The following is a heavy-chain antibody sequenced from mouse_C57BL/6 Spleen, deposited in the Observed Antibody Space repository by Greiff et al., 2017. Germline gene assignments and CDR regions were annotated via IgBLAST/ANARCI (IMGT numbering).Heavy chain of an antibody. V-gene: IGHV1-69*01. CDR3: APYSKGFAY. D-gene: IGHD2-5*01. CDR1: GYTFTSYW. CDR2: IDPSDSYT. Sequence: QVHVKQPGAELVMPGASVKLSCKASGYTFTSYWMHWVKQRPGQGLEWIGEIDPSDSYTNYNQKFKGKSTLTVDKSSSTAYMQLSSLTSEDSAVYYCAPYSKGFAYWGQGTLVTVSA. J-gene: IGHJ3*01.